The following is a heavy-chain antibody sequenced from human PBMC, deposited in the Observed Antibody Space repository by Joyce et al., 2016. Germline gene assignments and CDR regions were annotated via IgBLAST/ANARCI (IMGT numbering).Heavy chain of an antibody. CDR2: IIPFFGAA. J-gene: IGHJ6*02. CDR3: ARGGTSSDHYFFYTLDV. Sequence: QVLLVQSGAAVQRPGSSLRVSCKSSGGDFSNYTVNWVRQAHGQRLEWIGGIIPFFGAAKYAEDFQGRVTLTADQSTRTAYLELSSLTSADTAVYYCARGGTSSDHYFFYTLDVWGPGTTVIVSS. D-gene: IGHD1-14*01. CDR1: GGDFSNYT. V-gene: IGHV1-69*12.